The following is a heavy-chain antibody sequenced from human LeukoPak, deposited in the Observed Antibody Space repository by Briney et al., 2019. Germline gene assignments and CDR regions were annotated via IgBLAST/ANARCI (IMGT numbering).Heavy chain of an antibody. D-gene: IGHD3-22*01. CDR1: GYTFTSYY. Sequence: GASVKVSCKASGYTFTSYYMHWVRQAPGQGLEWMGIINPNSGSTTYAQNFQDSVTMTRDTSTSTVYMELSSLRSEDTAVYYCARGDNYYYDSSGLNWFDPWGQGTLVTVSS. CDR2: INPNSGST. V-gene: IGHV1-46*01. J-gene: IGHJ5*02. CDR3: ARGDNYYYDSSGLNWFDP.